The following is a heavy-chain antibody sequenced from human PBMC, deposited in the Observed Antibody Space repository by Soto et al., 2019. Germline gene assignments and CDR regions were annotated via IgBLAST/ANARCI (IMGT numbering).Heavy chain of an antibody. CDR1: GFTFSSYG. Sequence: QVQLVESGGGVVQPGRSLRLSCAASGFTFSSYGMHWVRQAPGKGLEWVAVISYDGSNKYYADSVKGRFTISRDNSKNTLYLQMNSLRAEDTAVYYCAKDHRTYYDFWRGYPPPGYWGKGTLVTVSS. CDR2: ISYDGSNK. J-gene: IGHJ4*02. CDR3: AKDHRTYYDFWRGYPPPGY. V-gene: IGHV3-30*18. D-gene: IGHD3-3*01.